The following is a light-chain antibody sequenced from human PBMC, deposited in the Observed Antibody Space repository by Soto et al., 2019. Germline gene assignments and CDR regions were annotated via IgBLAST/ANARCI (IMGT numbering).Light chain of an antibody. V-gene: IGKV3-15*01. CDR2: SES. CDR1: QNIKSN. Sequence: VMMTQSPATLSVSPGERATLSCRASQNIKSNLAWYQQKPGQSPRLLIYSESIRATGIPARFSVSGSGTEFTLIISSLQSEDFGVYYCQQYNDWPWTFGQGT. J-gene: IGKJ1*01. CDR3: QQYNDWPWT.